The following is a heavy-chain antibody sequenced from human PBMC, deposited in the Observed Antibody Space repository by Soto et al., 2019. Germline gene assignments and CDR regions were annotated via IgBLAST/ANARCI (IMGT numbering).Heavy chain of an antibody. Sequence: SETLSLTCTVSGVSITTTSYYWGWIRQPPGKGLEWIGSVYFSGTTYYNPSLKSRITISVDTSKNHFSLRLSSVTAADTAIYYCARHGSYWGQGTLVTVSS. CDR1: GVSITTTSYY. J-gene: IGHJ4*02. V-gene: IGHV4-39*01. CDR3: ARHGSY. CDR2: VYFSGTT.